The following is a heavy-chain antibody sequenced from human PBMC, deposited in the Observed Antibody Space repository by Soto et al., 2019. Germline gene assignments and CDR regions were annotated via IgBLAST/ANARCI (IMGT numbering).Heavy chain of an antibody. V-gene: IGHV5-51*01. CDR2: IYPGDSDT. J-gene: IGHJ6*02. D-gene: IGHD5-12*01. CDR3: ARQGGGGYSGYPTPYYYYGMDV. CDR1: GYSFTSYW. Sequence: GESLKISCKGSGYSFTSYWIGWVRQMPGKGLEWMGIIYPGDSDTRYSPSFQGQVTISADKSISTAYLQWSSLKASDTAMYYCARQGGGGYSGYPTPYYYYGMDVWGQGTTVTVSS.